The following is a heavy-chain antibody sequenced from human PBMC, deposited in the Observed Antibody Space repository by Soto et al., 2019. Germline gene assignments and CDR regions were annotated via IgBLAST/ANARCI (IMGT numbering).Heavy chain of an antibody. Sequence: GGSLRLSCAASGFTFSSYWMHWVRQAPGKGLVWVSRINSDGSSTNYADSVKGRFTISRDNAKNTLYLQMNSLRAEDTAVYYGARASSSWYFDYWGQGTLVPVSS. J-gene: IGHJ4*02. V-gene: IGHV3-74*01. CDR1: GFTFSSYW. CDR3: ARASSSWYFDY. D-gene: IGHD6-13*01. CDR2: INSDGSST.